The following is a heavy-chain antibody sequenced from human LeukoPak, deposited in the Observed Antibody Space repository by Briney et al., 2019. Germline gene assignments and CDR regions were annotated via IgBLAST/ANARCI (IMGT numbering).Heavy chain of an antibody. D-gene: IGHD3-22*01. CDR3: ATLDSYYDNSGRPLIPD. Sequence: ASLKVSCNISGYTLTDFSMHWVRQAPGKRLEWMGGFNREDDEPIYAPHFRGRVTVTEDTSTDTAYMELSSLRSEDTAVYYCATLDSYYDNSGRPLIPDWGQGTLVTVSS. J-gene: IGHJ4*02. V-gene: IGHV1-24*01. CDR2: FNREDDEP. CDR1: GYTLTDFS.